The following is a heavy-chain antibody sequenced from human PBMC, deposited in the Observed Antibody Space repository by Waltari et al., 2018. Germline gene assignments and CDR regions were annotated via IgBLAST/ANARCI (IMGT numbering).Heavy chain of an antibody. V-gene: IGHV4-38-2*01. J-gene: IGHJ5*02. CDR1: GYSISSGYY. CDR3: ASPPGGP. D-gene: IGHD3-10*01. CDR2: IYHSGST. Sequence: QVQLQESGPGLVKPSETLSLTCAVSGYSISSGYYWGWIRQPPGKGLEWIGSIYHSGSTYYNPSLKSRVTISVDTSKNQFSLKLSSVTAADTAVYYCASPPGGPWGQGTLVTVSS.